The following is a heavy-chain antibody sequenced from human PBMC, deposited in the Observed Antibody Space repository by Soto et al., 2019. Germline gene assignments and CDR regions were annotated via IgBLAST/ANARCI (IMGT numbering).Heavy chain of an antibody. CDR2: IIPIFGTA. V-gene: IGHV1-69*13. Sequence: AASVKVSCKASGGTFSSYAISWVRQAPGQGLEWMGGIIPIFGTANYAQKFQGRVTITADESTSTAYMELSSLRSEDTAVYYCARDPSAYYDSSGPYYYYGMDVWGQGTMVTVS. D-gene: IGHD3-22*01. J-gene: IGHJ6*02. CDR3: ARDPSAYYDSSGPYYYYGMDV. CDR1: GGTFSSYA.